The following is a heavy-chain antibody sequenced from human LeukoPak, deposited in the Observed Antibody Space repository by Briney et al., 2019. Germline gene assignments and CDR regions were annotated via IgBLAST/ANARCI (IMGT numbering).Heavy chain of an antibody. D-gene: IGHD2-2*01. J-gene: IGHJ3*02. CDR1: GSISGYY. CDR3: ARQKCTSTSCLTKNAFDI. CDR2: IFPSGST. V-gene: IGHV4-4*09. Sequence: SETLSLTCTVSGSISGYYWSWIGQPPGKGLEGIGYIFPSGSTNYNPSLESRVTISVDTSKNQFSLDLSSVTAADTAVYYCARQKCTSTSCLTKNAFDIWGQGTMVTVSS.